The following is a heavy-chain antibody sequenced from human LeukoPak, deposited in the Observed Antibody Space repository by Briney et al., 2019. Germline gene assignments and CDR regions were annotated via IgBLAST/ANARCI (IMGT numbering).Heavy chain of an antibody. CDR1: GFTFSSYA. Sequence: PGRSLRLSCAASGFTFSSYAMHWVRQAPGKGLEWVAVISYDGSNKYYADSVKGRFTISRDNSKNTLYLQMNSLRAEDTAVYYCARESRGYYIDYWGQGTLSPSPQ. V-gene: IGHV3-30-3*01. CDR2: ISYDGSNK. D-gene: IGHD3-3*01. CDR3: ARESRGYYIDY. J-gene: IGHJ4*02.